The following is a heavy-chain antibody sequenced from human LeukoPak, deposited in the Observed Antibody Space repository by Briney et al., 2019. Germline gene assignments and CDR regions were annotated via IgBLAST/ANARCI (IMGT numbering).Heavy chain of an antibody. CDR3: AKDLSSSGTYPKRDP. Sequence: GRSLRLSCAASGFTFSSYAMHWVRQAPGKGLEWVSTIRDSGSSTYYADSVKGRFTISRYNSNNTLCLQMNSLRAEDTALYYCAKDLSSSGTYPKRDPWGQGTPVTVSS. D-gene: IGHD3-22*01. CDR2: IRDSGSST. J-gene: IGHJ5*02. CDR1: GFTFSSYA. V-gene: IGHV3-23*01.